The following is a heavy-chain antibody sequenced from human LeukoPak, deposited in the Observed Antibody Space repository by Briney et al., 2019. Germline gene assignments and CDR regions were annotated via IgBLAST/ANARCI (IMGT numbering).Heavy chain of an antibody. Sequence: PGGSLRLSCAASGFTFTRYGMVWVRQAPGKGLEWVSYISGSTSAVYYADSVRGRFTISRDNAKNSLYLQMNSLGDDDTAVYYCARRERQSANYYYFDYWGQGTLVTVSS. CDR3: ARRERQSANYYYFDY. V-gene: IGHV3-48*02. CDR2: ISGSTSAV. CDR1: GFTFTRYG. D-gene: IGHD4/OR15-4a*01. J-gene: IGHJ4*02.